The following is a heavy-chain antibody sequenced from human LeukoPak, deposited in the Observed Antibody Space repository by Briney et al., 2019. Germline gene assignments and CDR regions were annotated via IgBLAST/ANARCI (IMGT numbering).Heavy chain of an antibody. V-gene: IGHV1-18*01. D-gene: IGHD3-10*01. Sequence: ASVKVSCKASDYTFSRHGISWVRQAPGQGLEWMGWISLNNGNTDYGQKFQGRVTMTTDTSTGTAYMELRSLRYNDTAAYYCARVSIYGLGDAQLADPWGRGTLVTVSS. J-gene: IGHJ5*02. CDR1: DYTFSRHG. CDR2: ISLNNGNT. CDR3: ARVSIYGLGDAQLADP.